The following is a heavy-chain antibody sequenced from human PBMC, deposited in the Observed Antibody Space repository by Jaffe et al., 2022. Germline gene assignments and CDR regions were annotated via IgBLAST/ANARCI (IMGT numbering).Heavy chain of an antibody. CDR1: GFTFSSYG. Sequence: QVQLVESGGGVVQPGGSLRLSCAASGFTFSSYGMHWVRQAPGKGLEWVAFIRYDGSNKYYADSVKGRFTISRDNSKNTLYLQMNSLRAEDTAVYYCAKDFRAAARPDNWFDPWGQGTLVTVSS. D-gene: IGHD6-6*01. CDR2: IRYDGSNK. CDR3: AKDFRAAARPDNWFDP. J-gene: IGHJ5*02. V-gene: IGHV3-30*02.